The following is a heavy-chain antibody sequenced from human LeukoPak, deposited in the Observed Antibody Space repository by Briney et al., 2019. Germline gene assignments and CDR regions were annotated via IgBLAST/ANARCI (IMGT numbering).Heavy chain of an antibody. J-gene: IGHJ1*01. CDR3: AKRLGGYCSSTSCYVGQYFQH. D-gene: IGHD2-2*01. Sequence: GGSLRLSCAASGFTFSSYAMHWVRQAPGKGLEWVSAISGSGGSTYYADSVKGRFTISRDNSKNTLYLQMNSLRAEDTAVYYCAKRLGGYCSSTSCYVGQYFQHWGQGTLVTVSS. CDR2: ISGSGGST. CDR1: GFTFSSYA. V-gene: IGHV3-23*01.